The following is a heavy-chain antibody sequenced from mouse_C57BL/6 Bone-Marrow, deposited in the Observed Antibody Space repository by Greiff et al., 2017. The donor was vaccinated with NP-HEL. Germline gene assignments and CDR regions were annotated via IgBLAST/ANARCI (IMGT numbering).Heavy chain of an antibody. J-gene: IGHJ2*01. D-gene: IGHD2-4*01. CDR2: IYPGSGST. V-gene: IGHV1-55*01. CDR3: ARAFYDDYDGVDY. CDR1: GYTFTSYW. Sequence: VQLQQPGAELVKPGASVTMSFKASGYTFTSYWITWVKQRPGQGLEWIGDIYPGSGSTNYIEKFKSKATLTVDTSSSTAYMQLSSLTSEDSAVYYCARAFYDDYDGVDYWGQGTTLTVSS.